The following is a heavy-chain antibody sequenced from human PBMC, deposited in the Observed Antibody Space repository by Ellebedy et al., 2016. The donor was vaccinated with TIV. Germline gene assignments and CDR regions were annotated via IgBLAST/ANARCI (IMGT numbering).Heavy chain of an antibody. Sequence: SETLSLXXAVYGGSFSGYYWSWIRQPPGKGLEWIGEINHSGITNYNPSLKSRVTISVDTSKNQFSLKLNSVTAADTAVYYCARSTFGRVGATFDYWGQGTLVTVSA. CDR2: INHSGIT. CDR1: GGSFSGYY. V-gene: IGHV4-34*01. J-gene: IGHJ4*02. D-gene: IGHD1-26*01. CDR3: ARSTFGRVGATFDY.